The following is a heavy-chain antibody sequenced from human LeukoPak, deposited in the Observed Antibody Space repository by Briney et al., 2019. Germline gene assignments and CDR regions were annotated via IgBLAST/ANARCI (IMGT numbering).Heavy chain of an antibody. CDR1: GGTFSSYA. Sequence: SVKVSCKASGGTFSSYAISWVRQAPGQGLEWMGGIIPIFGTANYAQKFQGRVTITADESTSTAYMELSSLRPEDTAVYYCARSSGGATLRYFDWPPGYWGQGTLVTVSS. CDR3: ARSSGGATLRYFDWPPGY. V-gene: IGHV1-69*13. J-gene: IGHJ4*02. D-gene: IGHD3-9*01. CDR2: IIPIFGTA.